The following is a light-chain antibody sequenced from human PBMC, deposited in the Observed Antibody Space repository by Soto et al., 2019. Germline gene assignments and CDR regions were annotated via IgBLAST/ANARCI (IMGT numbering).Light chain of an antibody. CDR3: QQYDSSLGLT. CDR1: QSVSSSY. J-gene: IGKJ4*01. CDR2: GAS. Sequence: ESVLTQSPGTLSLSPGERANLSCRASQSVSSSYLDWYQQQPGQAPRLLIYGASSSATGIPDRFSGSGSGTDFTITISRREPEDFAVYYCQQYDSSLGLTFGGGNKVAIK. V-gene: IGKV3-20*01.